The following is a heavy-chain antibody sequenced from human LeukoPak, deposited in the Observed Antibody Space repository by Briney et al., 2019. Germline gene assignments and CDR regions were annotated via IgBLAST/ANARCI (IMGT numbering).Heavy chain of an antibody. CDR3: ARIITSTWYNEFDC. Sequence: ASVKVSCKASGYTFTDHYLHWLRQAPGQGLEYLGWINPNGGGANFPQKFQGRVTLTIDTSVNTGYMEITKLTSDDTAVYYCARIITSTWYNEFDCWGQGTLVAVSS. CDR2: INPNGGGA. J-gene: IGHJ4*02. CDR1: GYTFTDHY. D-gene: IGHD1-14*01. V-gene: IGHV1-2*02.